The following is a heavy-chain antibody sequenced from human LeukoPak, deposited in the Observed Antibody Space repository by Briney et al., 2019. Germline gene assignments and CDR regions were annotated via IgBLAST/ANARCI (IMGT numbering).Heavy chain of an antibody. CDR1: GYTFTSYG. V-gene: IGHV1-18*01. Sequence: ASVKVSCKASGYTFTSYGISWVRQAPGQGLEWMGWISAYNGNTNYAQKLQGRVTMTTDTSTSTGYMELRSLRSDDTAVYYCARAPISSSAGSWFDPWGQGTLVTVSS. J-gene: IGHJ5*02. CDR3: ARAPISSSAGSWFDP. D-gene: IGHD6-6*01. CDR2: ISAYNGNT.